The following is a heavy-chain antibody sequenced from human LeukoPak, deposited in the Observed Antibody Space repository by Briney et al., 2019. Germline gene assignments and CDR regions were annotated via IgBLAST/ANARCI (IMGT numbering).Heavy chain of an antibody. J-gene: IGHJ4*02. D-gene: IGHD5-24*01. CDR1: GFTFHNFA. Sequence: GGSLRLSCVASGFTFHNFAMHWVRQAPGKGLGWVAVISNDERNKYYTDSVKGRFTISRDNSKNTVYLQMNSLRTEDTAVYYCARPSPPGDGYNPCDYWGPGALVIVSS. CDR3: ARPSPPGDGYNPCDY. CDR2: ISNDERNK. V-gene: IGHV3-30*04.